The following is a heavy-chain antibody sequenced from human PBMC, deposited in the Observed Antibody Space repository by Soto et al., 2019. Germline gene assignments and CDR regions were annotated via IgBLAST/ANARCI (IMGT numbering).Heavy chain of an antibody. J-gene: IGHJ3*02. CDR2: IYYSGTT. CDR1: GGSISSSSYY. D-gene: IGHD3-16*01. CDR3: ARQDGFGAFDI. Sequence: SETLSLTCTVSGGSISSSSYYWGWIRQPPGKGLEWTGSIYYSGTTYDNPSLKSRVTISVDTSKNQFSLKLSSVTAADTAVYYCARQDGFGAFDIWGQGTMVTVSS. V-gene: IGHV4-39*01.